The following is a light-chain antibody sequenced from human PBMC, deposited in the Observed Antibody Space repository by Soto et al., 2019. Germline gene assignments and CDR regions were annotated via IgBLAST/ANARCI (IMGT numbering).Light chain of an antibody. J-gene: IGKJ5*01. CDR1: QSVTSGS. Sequence: EIVLTQSPGTLSLSPGERATLSCRASQSVTSGSLAWYKHKPGQAPRLLIYGASTRATGIPDRFSGSGSGTDFTLTITRLEPEDFAVYYCQHFSSTITFGQGTRVEIK. V-gene: IGKV3-20*01. CDR3: QHFSSTIT. CDR2: GAS.